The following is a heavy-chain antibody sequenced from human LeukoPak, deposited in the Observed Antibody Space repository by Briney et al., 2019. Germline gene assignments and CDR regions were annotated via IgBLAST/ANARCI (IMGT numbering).Heavy chain of an antibody. CDR3: AIDLAYCSGDCYSP. CDR1: GYTFTGYD. D-gene: IGHD2-21*02. V-gene: IGHV1-8*01. Sequence: SVKVSCKASGYTFTGYDINWVRQATGQGLEWMGWMNPNSGNTGYAQKFQGRVTMTRNTSISTAYMELSSLRSEDTAVYYCAIDLAYCSGDCYSPWGQGTLVTVSS. CDR2: MNPNSGNT. J-gene: IGHJ5*02.